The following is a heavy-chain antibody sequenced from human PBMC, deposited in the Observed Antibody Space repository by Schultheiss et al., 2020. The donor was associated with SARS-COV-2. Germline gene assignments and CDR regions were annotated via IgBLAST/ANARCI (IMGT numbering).Heavy chain of an antibody. CDR1: GYSFTNYW. J-gene: IGHJ6*02. CDR2: IYPGDSDT. D-gene: IGHD1-26*01. V-gene: IGHV5-51*01. Sequence: GGSLRLSCKGSGYSFTNYWIAWVRQMPGKGLEWMGIIYPGDSDTRYSPSFQGQVTISADKSITSAYLQWSSLKASDTAMFYCARGLEGASYYYGMDVWGQGTTVTVSS. CDR3: ARGLEGASYYYGMDV.